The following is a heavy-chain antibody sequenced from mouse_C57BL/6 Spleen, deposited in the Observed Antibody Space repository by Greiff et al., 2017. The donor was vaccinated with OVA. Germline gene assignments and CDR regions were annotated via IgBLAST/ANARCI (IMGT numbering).Heavy chain of an antibody. D-gene: IGHD2-1*01. CDR3: TRGNPYYALDY. CDR1: GYTFTSYW. Sequence: EVQLQQSGTVLARPGASVKMSCKTSGYTFTSYWMYWVKQRPGQGLEWIGAIYPGNSDTSYNEKFKGKATLTAVTSASTAYMELSSLTNEDSAVYYCTRGNPYYALDYWGQGTTVTVSS. J-gene: IGHJ4*01. CDR2: IYPGNSDT. V-gene: IGHV1-5*01.